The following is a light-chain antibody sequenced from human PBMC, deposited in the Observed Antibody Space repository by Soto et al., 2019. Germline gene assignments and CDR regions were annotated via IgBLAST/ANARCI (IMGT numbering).Light chain of an antibody. CDR3: MQSTQLPPT. J-gene: IGKJ5*01. Sequence: IVMTQTPLSLSVTPGQPASISCKSSQSLLDSDGKTYLYWYLQKSGQPPQLLIYEVSTRVSGVPDRFSGSGSGTDFTLEISRVETDDVGIYYCMQSTQLPPTFGQGTRLENK. CDR2: EVS. V-gene: IGKV2D-29*01. CDR1: QSLLDSDGKTY.